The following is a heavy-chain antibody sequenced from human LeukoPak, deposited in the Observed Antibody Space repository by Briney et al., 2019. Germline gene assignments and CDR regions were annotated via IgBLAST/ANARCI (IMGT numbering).Heavy chain of an antibody. J-gene: IGHJ4*02. Sequence: PGESLKISCKGSGYPFSSYWIGWVRQMPGKGLEWMGIIYPGDSDTRYSPSFKGQVTMSADKSINTAYLQWSSLKASDTAMYYCARNLGYSSGWYSDYWGQGTLVTVSS. CDR1: GYPFSSYW. D-gene: IGHD6-19*01. V-gene: IGHV5-51*01. CDR2: IYPGDSDT. CDR3: ARNLGYSSGWYSDY.